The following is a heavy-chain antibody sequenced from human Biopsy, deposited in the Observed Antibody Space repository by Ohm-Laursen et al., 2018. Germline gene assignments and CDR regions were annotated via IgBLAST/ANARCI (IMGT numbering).Heavy chain of an antibody. CDR1: GGSFTGHY. V-gene: IGHV4-59*11. CDR2: ISYTGYT. D-gene: IGHD4-23*01. Sequence: TLSLTCLVSGGSFTGHYWSWIRQPPGKGLEWIGHISYTGYTSYNASLKSRVTISVDTSRNHFSLRLSSLTAADTAVYYCARGSNDFGGLYFPRWGQGTLLTVSS. J-gene: IGHJ4*02. CDR3: ARGSNDFGGLYFPR.